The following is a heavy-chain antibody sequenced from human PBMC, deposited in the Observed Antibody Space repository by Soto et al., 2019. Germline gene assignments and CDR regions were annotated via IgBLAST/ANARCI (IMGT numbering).Heavy chain of an antibody. CDR1: GFTFSSYA. D-gene: IGHD5-18*01. CDR3: ARDLLYSYGTNYYYGMDV. J-gene: IGHJ6*02. CDR2: ISYDGSNK. V-gene: IGHV3-30-3*01. Sequence: PGGSLRLSCAASGFTFSSYAMHWVRQAPGKGLEWVAVISYDGSNKYYADSVKGRFTISRDNSKNTLYLQMNSLRAEDTAVYYCARDLLYSYGTNYYYGMDVWGQGTTVTVSS.